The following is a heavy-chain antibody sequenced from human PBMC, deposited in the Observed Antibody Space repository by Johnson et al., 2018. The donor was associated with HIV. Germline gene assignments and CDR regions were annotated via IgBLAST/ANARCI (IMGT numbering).Heavy chain of an antibody. CDR2: ISGSDFGQ. D-gene: IGHD5-24*01. V-gene: IGHV3-23*04. J-gene: IGHJ3*02. CDR3: AKDRSRLHDAFDI. Sequence: VQLVESGGGVVQPGGSLRLSCAASGFTFNNYVMTWVRQAPGKGLEWVSGISGSDFGQYYADSVQGRFTISRDNSKNTLYLQMNTLGPEDTAVYYCAKDRSRLHDAFDIWGQGTMVTVSS. CDR1: GFTFNNYV.